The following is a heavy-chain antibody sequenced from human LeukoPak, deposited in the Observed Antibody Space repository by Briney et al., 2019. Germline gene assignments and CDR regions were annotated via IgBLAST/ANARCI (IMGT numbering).Heavy chain of an antibody. V-gene: IGHV3-33*06. CDR3: AKGSPGSPFDY. D-gene: IGHD1-14*01. J-gene: IGHJ4*02. CDR2: IWYDGSNK. CDR1: GFTFSSYG. Sequence: QSGRALRLYCAASGFTFSSYGMHWVRQAPGKGLEGVAVIWYDGSNKYYADSVKGRFTISRDNSKNTLYLQMNSLRAEDTAVYYCAKGSPGSPFDYWGQGTLVTVSS.